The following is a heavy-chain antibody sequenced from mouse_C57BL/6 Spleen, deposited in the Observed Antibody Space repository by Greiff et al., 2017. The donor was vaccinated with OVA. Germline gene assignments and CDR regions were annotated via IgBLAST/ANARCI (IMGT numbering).Heavy chain of an antibody. J-gene: IGHJ2*01. CDR1: GYTFTSYW. V-gene: IGHV1-61*01. CDR2: IYPSDSET. CDR3: AREANYYGSSYFDY. D-gene: IGHD1-1*01. Sequence: QVQLKQPGAELVRPGSSVKLSCKASGYTFTSYWMDWVKQRPGQGLEWIGNIYPSDSETHYNQKFKDKATLTVDKSSSTAYMQLSSLTSEDSAVYYCAREANYYGSSYFDYWGQGTTLTVSS.